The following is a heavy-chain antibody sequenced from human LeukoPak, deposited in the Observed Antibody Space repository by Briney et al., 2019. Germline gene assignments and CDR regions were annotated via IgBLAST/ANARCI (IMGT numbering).Heavy chain of an antibody. D-gene: IGHD3-10*01. J-gene: IGHJ4*02. V-gene: IGHV3-30*02. Sequence: GGSLRLSCAASGFTVSSNYMHWVRQAPGKGLEWVAFIRYDGINKYYADSVKGRFTISRDNSKNTLYLQMSSLRAEDTAVYYCARFGDYGEYWGQGTLVTVSS. CDR1: GFTVSSNY. CDR3: ARFGDYGEY. CDR2: IRYDGINK.